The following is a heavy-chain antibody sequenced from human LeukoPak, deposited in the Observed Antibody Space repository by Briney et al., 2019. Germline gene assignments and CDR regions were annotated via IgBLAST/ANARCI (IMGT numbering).Heavy chain of an antibody. CDR1: GFTLSINY. CDR3: ANNWNYDY. D-gene: IGHD1-7*01. J-gene: IGHJ4*02. V-gene: IGHV3-66*01. Sequence: AGGSLRLSCAASGFTLSINYMSWVRQAPGKGLEWVSVIYSGGNTYYADSVKGRFTISRDNSKNTLYLQMNSLRAEDTAVYYCANNWNYDYWGQGTLVTVSS. CDR2: IYSGGNT.